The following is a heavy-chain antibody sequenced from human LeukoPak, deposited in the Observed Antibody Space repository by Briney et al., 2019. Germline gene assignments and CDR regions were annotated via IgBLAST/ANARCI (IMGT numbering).Heavy chain of an antibody. J-gene: IGHJ3*02. CDR3: ARDPAYYYDSSGRYRGAFDI. CDR2: IKQDGSEK. CDR1: GFTFSTYW. Sequence: GGSLGLSCAASGFTFSTYWMSWVRQAPGKGLEWVANIKQDGSEKYYVDSVKGRFTISRDNAKNSLYLQMNSLRAEDTAVYYCARDPAYYYDSSGRYRGAFDIWGQGTMVTVSS. V-gene: IGHV3-7*01. D-gene: IGHD3-22*01.